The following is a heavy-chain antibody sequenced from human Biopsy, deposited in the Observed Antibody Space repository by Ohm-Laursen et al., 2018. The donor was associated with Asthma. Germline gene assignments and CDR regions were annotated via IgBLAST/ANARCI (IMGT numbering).Heavy chain of an antibody. CDR3: AREKVIESRGFQNWFDP. Sequence: SLRLSCAASGFTFSRHALHWVRQAPGRGLEWVAGIYYDGSRKYYTESVKGRFTISRDNSKNRLYLEMASLRAEDTAVYYCAREKVIESRGFQNWFDPWGQGTLVHVSS. J-gene: IGHJ5*02. CDR1: GFTFSRHA. D-gene: IGHD3-16*02. V-gene: IGHV3-33*01. CDR2: IYYDGSRK.